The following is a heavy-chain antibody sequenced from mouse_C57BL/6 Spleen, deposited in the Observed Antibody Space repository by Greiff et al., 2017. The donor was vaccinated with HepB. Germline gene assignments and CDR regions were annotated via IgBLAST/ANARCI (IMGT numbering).Heavy chain of an antibody. V-gene: IGHV1-64*01. J-gene: IGHJ2*01. CDR2: IHPNSGST. D-gene: IGHD1-1*01. CDR1: GYTFTSYW. Sequence: QVQLQQPGAELVKPGASVKLSCKASGYTFTSYWMHWVKQRPGQGLEWIGMIHPNSGSTNYNEKFKSKATLTVDKSSSTAYMQLSSLTSEDSAVYYCARANYYCSTYFDYWGQGTTLTVSS. CDR3: ARANYYCSTYFDY.